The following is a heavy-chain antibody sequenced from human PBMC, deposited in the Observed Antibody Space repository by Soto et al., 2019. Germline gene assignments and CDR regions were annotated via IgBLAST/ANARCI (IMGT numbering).Heavy chain of an antibody. D-gene: IGHD4-17*01. Sequence: PSETLSLTCTVSGHSISSSNYYWGWIRQPPGKGLEWIGSIFYSGFTYDNPSLKIRVTMSVDRSKNQFSLKLSSVTAADTAVYYCARSQTTVTSYDYWGQGTLVTSPQ. V-gene: IGHV4-39*07. CDR3: ARSQTTVTSYDY. J-gene: IGHJ4*02. CDR1: GHSISSSNYY. CDR2: IFYSGFT.